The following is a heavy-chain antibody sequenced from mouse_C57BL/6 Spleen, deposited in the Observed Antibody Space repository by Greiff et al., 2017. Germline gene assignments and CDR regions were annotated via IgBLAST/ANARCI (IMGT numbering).Heavy chain of an antibody. D-gene: IGHD5-1-1*01. V-gene: IGHV1-69*01. J-gene: IGHJ4*01. Sequence: QVQLQQSGAELVMPGASVKLSCKASGYTFTSYWMHWVKQRPGHGLEWIGEIDPSDSYTNYNQKFKGKSTLTVDKSSSTAYMQLSSLTSEDSAVYYCARRGGLIPPYAMDYWGQGTSVTVSS. CDR1: GYTFTSYW. CDR2: IDPSDSYT. CDR3: ARRGGLIPPYAMDY.